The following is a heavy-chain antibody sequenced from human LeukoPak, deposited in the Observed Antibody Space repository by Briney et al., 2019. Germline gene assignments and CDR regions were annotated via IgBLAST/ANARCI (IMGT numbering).Heavy chain of an antibody. CDR3: ARHLALPSQPYYYYMDV. V-gene: IGHV5-51*01. CDR2: IYPGDSDT. D-gene: IGHD3-16*01. Sequence: GESLKISCKGSGYSFTSYWIGWVRQMPGKGLEWMGIIYPGDSDTRYSPSFQGQVTISADKSISTAYLQWSSLKASDTAMYYCARHLALPSQPYYYYMDVWGKGTTVTVSS. CDR1: GYSFTSYW. J-gene: IGHJ6*03.